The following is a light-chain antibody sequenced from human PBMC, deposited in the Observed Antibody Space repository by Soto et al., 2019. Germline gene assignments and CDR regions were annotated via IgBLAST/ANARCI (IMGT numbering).Light chain of an antibody. J-gene: IGKJ4*01. CDR2: DAS. Sequence: AIQMTQSPSSLSASVGDRVTITCRASQGIRNGLGWYQQKPGKAPKLLIYDASSLESGVPSRFSGSGSGTDFTLTITSLQPEDFATYYCRQEYNNPFTFGGGTRVEVK. CDR3: RQEYNNPFT. V-gene: IGKV1-6*01. CDR1: QGIRNG.